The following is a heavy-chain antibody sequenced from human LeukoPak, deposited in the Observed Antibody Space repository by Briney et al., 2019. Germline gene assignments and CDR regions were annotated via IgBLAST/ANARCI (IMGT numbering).Heavy chain of an antibody. CDR2: IIPILGIA. Sequence: ASVTVSCKASVGTFSSYAISWVRPAPGQGREWVGRIIPILGIANYAQKFQGRVTITADKSTSTGYMELSSLRSEDTAVYYCARGGLYGGNFDYWGQGTLVTVSS. CDR1: VGTFSSYA. CDR3: ARGGLYGGNFDY. D-gene: IGHD4-23*01. V-gene: IGHV1-69*04. J-gene: IGHJ4*02.